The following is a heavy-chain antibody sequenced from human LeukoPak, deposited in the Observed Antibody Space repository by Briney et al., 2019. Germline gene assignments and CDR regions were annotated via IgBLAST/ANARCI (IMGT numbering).Heavy chain of an antibody. CDR1: DYALNTRGVG. CDR2: IYWTDER. J-gene: IGHJ4*02. CDR3: AHSYSPPTKFDY. V-gene: IGHV2-5*01. D-gene: IGHD2-15*01. Sequence: KKSGPTLVKATQRLTLNCTYSDYALNTRGVGVGWIRQPPGKALGWLALIYWTDERRYSPSLKSRLTITKDTSKNQVVLTMTNMDPVDTAAYYPAHSYSPPTKFDYWGQGTLVTVSS.